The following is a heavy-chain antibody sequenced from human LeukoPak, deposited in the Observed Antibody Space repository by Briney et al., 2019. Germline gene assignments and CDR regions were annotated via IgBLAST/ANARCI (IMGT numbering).Heavy chain of an antibody. J-gene: IGHJ6*03. V-gene: IGHV3-7*01. CDR2: IKQDGNEK. Sequence: HGGSLRLSCAASGFRFNTYWMSWVRQAPGKGLEWVANIKQDGNEKYYADSVKGRFTISRDNGKNSLDLQMNSLRADDTAVYYCARDPYSGNYGNYYYYYMDVWGKGTTVTISS. CDR1: GFRFNTYW. D-gene: IGHD1-26*01. CDR3: ARDPYSGNYGNYYYYYMDV.